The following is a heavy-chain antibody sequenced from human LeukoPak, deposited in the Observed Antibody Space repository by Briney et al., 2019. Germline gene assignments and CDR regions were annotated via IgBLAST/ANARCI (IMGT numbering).Heavy chain of an antibody. CDR3: ARDGYYYDSSGYYRFDY. J-gene: IGHJ4*02. CDR1: GGSISSYY. Sequence: SETLSLTCTVSGGSISSYYWSWIRQPAGKGLEWIGRIYTSGSTNYNPSLKGRVTMSVDTSKNQFSLKLSSVTAADTAVYYCARDGYYYDSSGYYRFDYWGQGTLVTVSS. V-gene: IGHV4-4*07. CDR2: IYTSGST. D-gene: IGHD3-22*01.